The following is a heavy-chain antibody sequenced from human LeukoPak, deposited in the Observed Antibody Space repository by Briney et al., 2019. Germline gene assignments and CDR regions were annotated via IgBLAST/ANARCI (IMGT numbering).Heavy chain of an antibody. CDR3: ARDCSSTSCYGGFDY. CDR1: GGSISSYY. V-gene: IGHV4-59*01. CDR2: IYYSGST. D-gene: IGHD2-2*01. J-gene: IGHJ4*02. Sequence: SSETLSLTCTVSGGSISSYYWSWIRQPPGKGLEWIGYIYYSGSTNYNPSLKSRVTISVDTSKNQFSLKLSSVTAADTAVYYCARDCSSTSCYGGFDYWGQGTLVTVSS.